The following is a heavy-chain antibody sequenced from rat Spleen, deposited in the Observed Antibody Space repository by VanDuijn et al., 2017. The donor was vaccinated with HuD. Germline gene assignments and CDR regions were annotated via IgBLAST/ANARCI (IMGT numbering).Heavy chain of an antibody. Sequence: QVQLKESGPGLVQPSETLSLTCTVSGFSLTSYSVSWVRQPSGKGPEWMGRMWYDGDTAYNSALKSRLSISRDTSKNQVFLKMNSLQTDDTGTYYCTRDRVYTTDYYYGHVMDAWGQGASVTVSS. V-gene: IGHV2-63*01. CDR3: TRDRVYTTDYYYGHVMDA. J-gene: IGHJ4*01. CDR1: GFSLTSYS. CDR2: MWYDGDT. D-gene: IGHD1-6*01.